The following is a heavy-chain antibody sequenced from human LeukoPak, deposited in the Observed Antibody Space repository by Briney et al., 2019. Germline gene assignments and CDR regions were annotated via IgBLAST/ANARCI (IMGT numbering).Heavy chain of an antibody. CDR3: ARRPVAAEYFQH. V-gene: IGHV3-30*03. J-gene: IGHJ1*01. CDR2: ISYDESKI. D-gene: IGHD6-25*01. CDR1: GFSFTNYA. Sequence: PGGSLRLSCTGSGFSFTNYAMHWVRQAPGEGLEWVAVISYDESKIYYADSVKGRFTISRDLSTNTLYLQMNSLTTEDTAMYFFARRPVAAEYFQHWGQGTLVTVSS.